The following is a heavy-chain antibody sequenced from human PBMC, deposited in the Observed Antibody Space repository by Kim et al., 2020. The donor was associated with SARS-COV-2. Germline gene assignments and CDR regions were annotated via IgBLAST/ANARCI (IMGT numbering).Heavy chain of an antibody. J-gene: IGHJ6*02. D-gene: IGHD6-13*01. CDR2: ISGSGGST. CDR3: AKDSSSRYYYYDGMDV. CDR1: GFTFSSYA. Sequence: GGSLRLSCAASGFTFSSYAMSWVRQAPGKGLEWVSAISGSGGSTYYADSVKGRFTISRDNSKNTLYLQMNSLRAEDTAVYYCAKDSSSRYYYYDGMDVWGQGTTVTVSS. V-gene: IGHV3-23*01.